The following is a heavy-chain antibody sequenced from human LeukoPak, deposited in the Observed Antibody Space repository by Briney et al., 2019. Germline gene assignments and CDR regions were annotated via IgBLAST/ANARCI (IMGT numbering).Heavy chain of an antibody. CDR3: ARAGLDDYYYYMDV. Sequence: GGSLRLSCAASGFIFDDYGMSWVRQAPGKGLEWVSGINWNGGSTGYADSVKGRFTISRDNAENSLYLQMNSLRAEDTALYYCARAGLDDYYYYMDVWGKGTTVTVSS. V-gene: IGHV3-20*04. J-gene: IGHJ6*03. CDR1: GFIFDDYG. CDR2: INWNGGST. D-gene: IGHD3-9*01.